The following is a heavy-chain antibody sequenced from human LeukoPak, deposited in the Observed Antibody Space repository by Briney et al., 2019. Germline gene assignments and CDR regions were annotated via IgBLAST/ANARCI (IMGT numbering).Heavy chain of an antibody. V-gene: IGHV6-1*01. J-gene: IGHJ4*02. CDR3: ARDQVWSWFDF. Sequence: SQTLSLTCVISGDSVSSTTAAWNWIRQSPSRGLEWLGRTYYRAMWFSDYAESLKGRITINADTSKNQFSLHLNSVTPDDTALYFCARDQVWSWFDFWGQGSLVTVSS. D-gene: IGHD3-16*01. CDR2: TYYRAMWFS. CDR1: GDSVSSTTAA.